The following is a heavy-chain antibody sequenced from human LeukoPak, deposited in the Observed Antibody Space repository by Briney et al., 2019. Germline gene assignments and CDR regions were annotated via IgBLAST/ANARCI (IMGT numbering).Heavy chain of an antibody. CDR3: AGSRGEARFDS. J-gene: IGHJ4*02. Sequence: PSETLSLTCTVSGGSFSSSDHYWGWIRQPPGKGLEWIGTMYYSGSTYFNPSLKSRVTISIDTSKNQFSLKLISVTAADTAMYYCAGSRGEARFDSWGQGTLVAVSS. CDR2: MYYSGST. D-gene: IGHD3-10*01. V-gene: IGHV4-39*01. CDR1: GGSFSSSDHY.